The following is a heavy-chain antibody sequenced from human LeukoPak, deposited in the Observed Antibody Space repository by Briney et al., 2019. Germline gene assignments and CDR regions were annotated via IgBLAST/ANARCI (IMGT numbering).Heavy chain of an antibody. J-gene: IGHJ4*02. CDR3: ARRPLRSGRDY. CDR1: GYTFTGYY. V-gene: IGHV1-69*05. CDR2: IIPIFGTA. Sequence: GASVKVSCKASGYTFTGYYMHWVRQAPGQGLEWMGRIIPIFGTANYAQKFQGRVTITTDESTSTAYMELSSLRSEDTAVYYCARRPLRSGRDYWGQGTLVTVSS. D-gene: IGHD6-19*01.